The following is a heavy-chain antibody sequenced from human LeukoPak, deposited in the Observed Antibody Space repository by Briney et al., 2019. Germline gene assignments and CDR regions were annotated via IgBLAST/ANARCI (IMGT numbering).Heavy chain of an antibody. Sequence: PGGFLRLSWAASGFTFTSYAMSWVRQAPGKRLGWGSGISGSGGSTYYADSVKGRFTISRDNSKNTLYLQMNSLRAEDTAVYYCAKENYYDSSGYHLGDYWGQGTLVTVSS. CDR1: GFTFTSYA. J-gene: IGHJ4*02. CDR3: AKENYYDSSGYHLGDY. CDR2: ISGSGGST. D-gene: IGHD3-22*01. V-gene: IGHV3-23*01.